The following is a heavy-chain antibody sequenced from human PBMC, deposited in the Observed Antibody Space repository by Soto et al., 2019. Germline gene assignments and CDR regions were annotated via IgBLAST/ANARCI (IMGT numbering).Heavy chain of an antibody. D-gene: IGHD3-3*01. CDR2: IYYSGST. CDR3: ASESIFGVVPRYGMDV. Sequence: SETLSLTCTVSGGSISSSSYYWGWIRQPPGKGLEWIGSIYYSGSTYYNPSLKSRVTISVDTSKNQFSLKLSSLRSEDTAVYYCASESIFGVVPRYGMDVWGQGTTVTVSS. J-gene: IGHJ6*02. CDR1: GGSISSSSYY. V-gene: IGHV4-39*07.